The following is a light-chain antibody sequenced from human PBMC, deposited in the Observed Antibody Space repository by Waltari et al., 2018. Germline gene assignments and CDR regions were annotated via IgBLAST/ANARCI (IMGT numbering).Light chain of an antibody. CDR2: AAS. Sequence: DIQMTQSPSSLSASVGDRVTITCRASQTITNYINWYQQKSGKAPKLLIYAASSLQSGVPSRFSGSGSGTDFTLTITSLQPEDFATYHCQQSYGTPWTFGQGTKVEIK. J-gene: IGKJ1*01. CDR3: QQSYGTPWT. V-gene: IGKV1-39*01. CDR1: QTITNY.